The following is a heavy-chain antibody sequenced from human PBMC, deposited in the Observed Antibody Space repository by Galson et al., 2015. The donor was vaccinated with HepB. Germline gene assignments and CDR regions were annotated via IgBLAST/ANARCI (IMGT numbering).Heavy chain of an antibody. V-gene: IGHV3-15*01. D-gene: IGHD2-8*01. CDR1: EFTFSNAW. CDR3: STHTWGYCGNGVCHALDY. CDR2: IRSKTDGGTT. Sequence: SLRLSCAASEFTFSNAWMSWVRQAPGKGLEWVGRIRSKTDGGTTDYAAPVKGRFTISRDDSKNTLYLQMNSLKTEDTAVYYCSTHTWGYCGNGVCHALDYWGQGTLVTVSS. J-gene: IGHJ4*02.